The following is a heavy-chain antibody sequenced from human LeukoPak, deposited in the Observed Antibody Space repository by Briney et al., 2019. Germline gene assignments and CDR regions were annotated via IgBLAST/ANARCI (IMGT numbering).Heavy chain of an antibody. V-gene: IGHV3-23*01. D-gene: IGHD3-3*01. CDR2: ISGSGGST. CDR1: GFTFSSYG. Sequence: PWGSLRLSCAASGFTFSSYGMSWVRQAPGKGLEWVSAISGSGGSTYYADSVKGRFTISRDNSKNTLYLQMNSLRAEDTAVYYCAKEVFGVVIIGIDYWGQGTLVTVSS. J-gene: IGHJ4*02. CDR3: AKEVFGVVIIGIDY.